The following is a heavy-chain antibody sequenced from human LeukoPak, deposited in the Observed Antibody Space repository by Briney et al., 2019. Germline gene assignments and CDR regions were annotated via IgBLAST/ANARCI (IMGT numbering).Heavy chain of an antibody. J-gene: IGHJ3*02. CDR1: GGSISSYY. Sequence: SETLSLTCTVSGGSISSYYWSWIRQPPGKGLEWIGYIYYSGSTNYNPSLKSRVTISVDTSKNQFSPKLSSVTAADTAVYYCARHLYYYDSSGYRDAFDIWGQGTMVTVSS. CDR2: IYYSGST. CDR3: ARHLYYYDSSGYRDAFDI. D-gene: IGHD3-22*01. V-gene: IGHV4-59*08.